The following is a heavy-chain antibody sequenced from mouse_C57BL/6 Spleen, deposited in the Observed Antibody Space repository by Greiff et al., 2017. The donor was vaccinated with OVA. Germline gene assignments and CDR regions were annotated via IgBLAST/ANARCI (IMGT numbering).Heavy chain of an antibody. CDR2: IRNKANGYTT. V-gene: IGHV7-3*01. CDR3: ARPLYYYGSIDY. CDR1: GFTFTDYY. J-gene: IGHJ4*01. Sequence: EVKLMESGGGLVQPGGSLSLSCAASGFTFTDYYMSWVRQPPGKALEWLGFIRNKANGYTTEYSASVKGRFTISRDNSQSILYLQMNALRAEDSATYYCARPLYYYGSIDYWGQGTSVTVSS. D-gene: IGHD1-1*01.